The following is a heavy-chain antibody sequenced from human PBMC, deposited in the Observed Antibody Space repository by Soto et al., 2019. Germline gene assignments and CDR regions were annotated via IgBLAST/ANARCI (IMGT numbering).Heavy chain of an antibody. CDR2: ISNDGSNY. J-gene: IGHJ6*02. CDR1: GFTFTSYA. V-gene: IGHV3-30-3*01. CDR3: ARGTTLAIFDYGMDV. D-gene: IGHD3-3*01. Sequence: QVQLVESGGGVVQPGRSLRLSCAASGFTFTSYAMDWVRQAPDKGLEWVAVISNDGSNYYYADSVRGRFTISRDNTKNSLFLQMSSLRGEDSGVYYCARGTTLAIFDYGMDVWGQGTTVTVSS.